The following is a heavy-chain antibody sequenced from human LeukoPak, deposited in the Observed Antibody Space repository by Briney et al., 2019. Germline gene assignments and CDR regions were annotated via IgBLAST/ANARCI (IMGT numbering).Heavy chain of an antibody. CDR3: ARGRVGERRAFYYFDY. CDR1: GYTFTSYD. J-gene: IGHJ4*02. CDR2: MNPNSGNT. D-gene: IGHD1-26*01. V-gene: IGHV1-8*01. Sequence: ASVKVSCKASGYTFTSYDINWVRQATGQGLEWMGWMNPNSGNTGYAQKFQGRVTMTRNTSISTAYMELSSLRSEDTAVYYCARGRVGERRAFYYFDYWGQGTLVTVSS.